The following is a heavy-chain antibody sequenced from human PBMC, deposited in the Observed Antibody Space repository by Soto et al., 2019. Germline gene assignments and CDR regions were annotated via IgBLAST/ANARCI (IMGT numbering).Heavy chain of an antibody. CDR1: GYTFTSYD. J-gene: IGHJ6*01. CDR3: ARREILTGNVYYYYGIDG. V-gene: IGHV1-8*01. D-gene: IGHD3-9*01. Sequence: GASVKVSCKASGYTFTSYDINWVRQATGQGLEWMGWMNPDSGNTGYAQKCQVRVTMTRNTSIITADMELSILRSEDSDVHYCARREILTGNVYYYYGIDGYQRGSTVTISS. CDR2: MNPDSGNT.